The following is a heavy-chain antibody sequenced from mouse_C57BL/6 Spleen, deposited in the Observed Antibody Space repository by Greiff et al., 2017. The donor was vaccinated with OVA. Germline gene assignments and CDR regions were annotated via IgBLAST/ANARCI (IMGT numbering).Heavy chain of an antibody. CDR1: GYTFTSYG. J-gene: IGHJ2*01. CDR3: ARGDYYGKARYFDY. CDR2: IYPRSGNT. V-gene: IGHV1-81*01. D-gene: IGHD1-1*01. Sequence: QVQLQQSGAELARPGASVKLSCKASGYTFTSYGISWVKQRTGQGLEWIGEIYPRSGNTYYNEKFKGKATLTADKSSSTAYMELRSLTSEDSAVYFCARGDYYGKARYFDYWGQGTTLTVSS.